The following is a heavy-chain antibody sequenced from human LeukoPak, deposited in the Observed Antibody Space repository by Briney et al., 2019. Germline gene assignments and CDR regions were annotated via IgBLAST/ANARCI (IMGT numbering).Heavy chain of an antibody. J-gene: IGHJ4*02. V-gene: IGHV7-4-1*02. CDR3: ARDRAIVHFDY. D-gene: IGHD3-16*02. CDR2: INTNTGNP. CDR1: GYTFTTYA. Sequence: ASVKVSCKASGYTFTTYAMNWVRQAPGQGLEWMGWINTNTGNPMYAQGFTGRFVFSLDTSVSTAYLQISSLKSEDTAVYYCARDRAIVHFDYWGQGTLVTVSS.